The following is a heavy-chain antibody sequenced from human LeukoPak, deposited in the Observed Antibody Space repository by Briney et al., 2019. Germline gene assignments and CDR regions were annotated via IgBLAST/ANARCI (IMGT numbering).Heavy chain of an antibody. J-gene: IGHJ4*02. CDR3: VRSGGYDYLDDY. D-gene: IGHD5-12*01. Sequence: PETLSLTCAVYGGSFSDYYWTWICQPPGKGLEWIGEVNHSGNTKYNPSLKSRVTIPADTSKNQFSLKVTSVTAADTAVYYCVRSGGYDYLDDYWGQGTLVTVSS. CDR1: GGSFSDYY. V-gene: IGHV4-34*01. CDR2: VNHSGNT.